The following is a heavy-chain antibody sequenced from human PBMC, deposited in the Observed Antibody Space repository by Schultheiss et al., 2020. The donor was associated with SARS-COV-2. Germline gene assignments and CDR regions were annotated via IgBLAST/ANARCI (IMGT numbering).Heavy chain of an antibody. D-gene: IGHD3-16*01. V-gene: IGHV3-30*07. Sequence: GGSLRLSCAASGFTFSSYAMHWVRQAPGKGLEWVAVISYDGSNKYYADSVKGRFTISRDNAKNSLYLQMSSLRAEDTAVYYCARGGTYGMDVWGQGTTVTVSS. CDR2: ISYDGSNK. CDR3: ARGGTYGMDV. J-gene: IGHJ6*02. CDR1: GFTFSSYA.